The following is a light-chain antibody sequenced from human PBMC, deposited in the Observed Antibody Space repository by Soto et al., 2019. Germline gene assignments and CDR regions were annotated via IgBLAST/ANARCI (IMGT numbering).Light chain of an antibody. J-gene: IGKJ2*01. CDR2: GVS. CDR3: QQYGSSPQT. CDR1: QSVSSSY. Sequence: SVLTQSPGTLSLSPGERATLACRASQSVSSSYLAWYQQKPGQAPRLLIYGVSSRATGIPDRFSGSGSGTDFTLTISRREPEDFAVYYCQQYGSSPQTCGQGTKLEIK. V-gene: IGKV3-20*01.